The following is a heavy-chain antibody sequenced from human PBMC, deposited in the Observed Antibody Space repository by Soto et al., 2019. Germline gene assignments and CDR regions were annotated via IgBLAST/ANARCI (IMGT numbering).Heavy chain of an antibody. J-gene: IGHJ3*02. Sequence: GGALRLSCAASGFTFSSYTMNWVRQAPGKGLEWVSYISSSSSTIYYADSVKGRFTISRDNGKNSLYLQMNSLRDEDTAVYYCARDNRPMIVVFEAFDIWGQGTMVTVSS. V-gene: IGHV3-48*02. CDR2: ISSSSSTI. D-gene: IGHD3-22*01. CDR1: GFTFSSYT. CDR3: ARDNRPMIVVFEAFDI.